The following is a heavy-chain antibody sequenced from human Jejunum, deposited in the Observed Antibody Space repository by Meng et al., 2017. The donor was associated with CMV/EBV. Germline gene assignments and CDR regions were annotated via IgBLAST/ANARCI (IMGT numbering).Heavy chain of an antibody. CDR2: INPSGGGT. CDR1: YTLTSYY. Sequence: YTLTSYYIHWVRQAPGQGLEWMGTINPSGGGTSHAQKFQGRVTMTRDTSTSTVYMELSSLRSDDTAMYYCARGLCTGDRCPLDSWGQGTLVTVSS. J-gene: IGHJ5*02. CDR3: ARGLCTGDRCPLDS. D-gene: IGHD2-8*02. V-gene: IGHV1-46*01.